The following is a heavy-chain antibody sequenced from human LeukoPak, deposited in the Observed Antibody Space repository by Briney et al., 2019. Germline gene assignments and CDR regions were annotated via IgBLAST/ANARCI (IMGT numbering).Heavy chain of an antibody. CDR2: ISYDGSNK. CDR1: GFTFSSYA. CDR3: ARDISRYGSGSYYIAYYFDY. V-gene: IGHV3-30-3*01. D-gene: IGHD3-10*01. J-gene: IGHJ4*02. Sequence: GGSLRLSCAASGFTFSSYAMLWVRQAPGKGLEWVAVISYDGSNKYYADSVKGRFTISRDNSKNTLYLQMNSLRAEDTAVYYCARDISRYGSGSYYIAYYFDYWGQGTLVTVSS.